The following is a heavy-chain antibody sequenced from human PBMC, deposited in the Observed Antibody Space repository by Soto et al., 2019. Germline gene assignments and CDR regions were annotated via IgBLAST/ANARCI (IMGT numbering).Heavy chain of an antibody. CDR2: IYSGGST. CDR1: GFTVSSNY. D-gene: IGHD7-27*01. J-gene: IGHJ4*02. V-gene: IGHV3-53*01. Sequence: GGSLRLSCAASGFTVSSNYMSWVRQAPGKGLEWVSVIYSGGSTYYADSVKGRFTISRDNSKNTLYLQMNSLRAEDTAVYYCAREGGNPRCRTGDQIDWGQGTLVTVSS. CDR3: AREGGNPRCRTGDQID.